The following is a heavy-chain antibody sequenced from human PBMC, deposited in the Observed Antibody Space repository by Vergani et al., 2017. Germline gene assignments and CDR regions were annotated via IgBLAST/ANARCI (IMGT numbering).Heavy chain of an antibody. V-gene: IGHV4-59*01. D-gene: IGHD3-9*01. Sequence: QVQLQESGPGLVKPSETLSLTCTVSGGSISSYYWSWIRQPPGKGLEWIGYIYYSGSTNYNPSLKSRVTISVDTSKNQFSLKLSSVTAADTAVYYCARDTSGFYYDILTGYRLFDYWGQGTLVTVSS. CDR1: GGSISSYY. J-gene: IGHJ4*02. CDR2: IYYSGST. CDR3: ARDTSGFYYDILTGYRLFDY.